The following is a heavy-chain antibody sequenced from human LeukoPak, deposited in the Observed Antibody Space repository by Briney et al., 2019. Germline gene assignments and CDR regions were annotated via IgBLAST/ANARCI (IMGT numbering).Heavy chain of an antibody. V-gene: IGHV3-30-3*01. J-gene: IGHJ4*02. CDR2: ISYDGSNK. CDR1: GFTFSSYA. D-gene: IGHD3-16*01. Sequence: GRSLRLSCAASGFTFSSYAMHWVRQAPGKGLEWVAVISYDGSNKYYADSVKGRFTISRDNSKNTLYLQMNSLRAEDTAVYYCARVTLLLGFDYWGQGTLVTVSS. CDR3: ARVTLLLGFDY.